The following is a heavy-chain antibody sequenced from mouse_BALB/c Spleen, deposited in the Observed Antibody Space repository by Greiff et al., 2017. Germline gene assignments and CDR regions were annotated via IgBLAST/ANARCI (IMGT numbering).Heavy chain of an antibody. CDR2: VNPYNGGT. V-gene: IGHV1-19*01. CDR1: GYTFTDYY. J-gene: IGHJ1*01. D-gene: IGHD2-1*01. CDR3: ARSGGKGWYFDV. Sequence: EVQLQQSGPELVKPGASVKMSCKASGYTFTDYYMDWVKQSHGESFEWIGRVNPYNGGTSYNQKFKGKATLTVDKSSSTAYMELNSLTSEDSAVYYCARSGGKGWYFDVWGAGTTVTVSS.